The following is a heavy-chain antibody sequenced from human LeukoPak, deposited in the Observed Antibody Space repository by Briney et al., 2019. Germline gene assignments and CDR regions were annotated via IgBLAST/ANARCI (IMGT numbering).Heavy chain of an antibody. J-gene: IGHJ5*02. CDR1: GFTFSSYA. V-gene: IGHV3-30-3*01. Sequence: GRSLRLSCAASGFTFSSYAMHWVRQAPGKGLEWVAVISYDGSNKYYADSVKGRFTISRDNSKNTLYLQMSSLRAEDTAVYYCARTSSSWYWFDPWGQGTLVTVSS. D-gene: IGHD6-13*01. CDR3: ARTSSSWYWFDP. CDR2: ISYDGSNK.